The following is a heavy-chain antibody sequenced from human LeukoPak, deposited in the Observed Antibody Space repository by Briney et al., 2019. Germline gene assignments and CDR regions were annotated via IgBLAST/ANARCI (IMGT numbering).Heavy chain of an antibody. CDR3: VDPDR. J-gene: IGHJ1*01. Sequence: ASVKVSCKASGYTFSSFDINWVRQAPEQGLEWMGWMNPNSGNSGFAQKFQGRVIMTRNTSIATAYMEVTNLRFDDTAVYYCVDPDRWGQGTLVTVSS. CDR1: GYTFSSFD. CDR2: MNPNSGNS. D-gene: IGHD3-22*01. V-gene: IGHV1-8*01.